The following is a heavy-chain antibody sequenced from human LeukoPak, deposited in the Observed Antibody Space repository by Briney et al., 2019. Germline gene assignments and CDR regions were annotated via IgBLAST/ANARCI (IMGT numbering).Heavy chain of an antibody. D-gene: IGHD5-24*01. Sequence: SSEPLSLTCTVSGGSISSYYWSWIRQPPGKGLEWIGYIYYSGITNTNPTLTSRVTISVDTSTNQFSLKLSSVTAADTAVYFCARGRDGYNFLDYWGQGTLVTASS. CDR2: IYYSGIT. CDR1: GGSISSYY. J-gene: IGHJ4*02. V-gene: IGHV4-59*08. CDR3: ARGRDGYNFLDY.